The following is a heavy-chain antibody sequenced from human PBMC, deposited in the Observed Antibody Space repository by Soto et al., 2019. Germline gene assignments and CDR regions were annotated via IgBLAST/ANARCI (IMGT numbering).Heavy chain of an antibody. V-gene: IGHV1-3*01. Sequence: ASVKVSCKASGYTFTSYAMHWVRQAPGQRLEWMGWINAGNGNTKYSQKFQGRVTITRDTSASTAYMELSSLRSEDTAVYYCARDIPYYDILDYWGQGTLVPVSP. CDR3: ARDIPYYDILDY. J-gene: IGHJ4*02. CDR1: GYTFTSYA. CDR2: INAGNGNT. D-gene: IGHD3-9*01.